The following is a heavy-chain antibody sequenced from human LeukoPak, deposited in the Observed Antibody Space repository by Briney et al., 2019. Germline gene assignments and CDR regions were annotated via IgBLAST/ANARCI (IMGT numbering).Heavy chain of an antibody. Sequence: GGSLRLSCAASGFTFSSYWMSWVRQAPGKGLEWVASIKEDGSRKYYVDTVKGRFTISGDNAKNSLNLQMNSLRVEDTAVYYCARVKGVVAAGGTCFDFWGQGTLVTVSS. D-gene: IGHD6-25*01. J-gene: IGHJ4*02. CDR1: GFTFSSYW. V-gene: IGHV3-7*01. CDR3: ARVKGVVAAGGTCFDF. CDR2: IKEDGSRK.